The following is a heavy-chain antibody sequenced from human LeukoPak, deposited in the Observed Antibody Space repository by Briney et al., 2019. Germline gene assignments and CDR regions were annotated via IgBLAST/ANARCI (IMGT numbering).Heavy chain of an antibody. CDR3: TSEDQGGFDY. J-gene: IGHJ4*02. CDR1: GFNNVW. D-gene: IGHD1-26*01. V-gene: IGHV3-15*01. Sequence: GGSLRLSCAASGFNNVWKSWVRQAPGKGLEWVGRIKSKTEDGTTDYAAPVKGRFTISRDDSKSTLYLQMNGLKTEDTAVYYCTSEDQGGFDYWGQGTLVTVSS. CDR2: IKSKTEDGTT.